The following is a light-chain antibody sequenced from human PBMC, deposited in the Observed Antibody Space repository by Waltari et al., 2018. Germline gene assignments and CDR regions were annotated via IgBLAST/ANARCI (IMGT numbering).Light chain of an antibody. Sequence: EIVMTHSPATLPVSPGERATLPCRASQSANSNIAWYQQKPGQAPRPLTYGASTRATGIPARFSGSGSGTEFTLTISSLQSEDFAVYYCQQYNNWPPAFGPGTKVDIK. CDR3: QQYNNWPPA. V-gene: IGKV3-15*01. CDR2: GAS. CDR1: QSANSN. J-gene: IGKJ3*01.